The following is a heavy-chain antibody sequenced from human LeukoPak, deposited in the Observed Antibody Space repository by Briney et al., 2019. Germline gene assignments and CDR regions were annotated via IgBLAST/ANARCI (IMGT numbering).Heavy chain of an antibody. V-gene: IGHV3-23*01. CDR2: ISGSGGST. D-gene: IGHD3-16*01. Sequence: GGSLRLSCTASGFTFSSYAMSWVRQAPGKGLEWVSAISGSGGSTYYADSVKGRFTISRDNSKNTLYLQMNSLRAEDTAVYYCAKNVITFGGVIQGFDYWGQGTLVTVSS. CDR3: AKNVITFGGVIQGFDY. CDR1: GFTFSSYA. J-gene: IGHJ4*02.